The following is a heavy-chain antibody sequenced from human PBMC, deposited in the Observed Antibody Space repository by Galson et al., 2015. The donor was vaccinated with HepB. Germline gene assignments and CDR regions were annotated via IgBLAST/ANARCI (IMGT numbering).Heavy chain of an antibody. J-gene: IGHJ4*02. CDR2: INSDGSST. Sequence: SLRLSCAASGFTFSSYWMHWVRQAPGKGLVWVSRINSDGSSTSYADSVKGRFTISRDNAKNTLYLQMNSLRAEDTAVYYCARDFRTVYYYDSSGYYTGLDYWGQGTLVTVSS. V-gene: IGHV3-74*01. D-gene: IGHD3-22*01. CDR1: GFTFSSYW. CDR3: ARDFRTVYYYDSSGYYTGLDY.